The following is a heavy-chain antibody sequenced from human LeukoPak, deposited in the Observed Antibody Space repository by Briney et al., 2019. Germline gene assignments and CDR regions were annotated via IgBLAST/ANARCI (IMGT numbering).Heavy chain of an antibody. CDR1: GYTLTELS. Sequence: ASVKVSCKVSGYTLTELSMHWVRQAPGKGLEWMGGFDPEDGETIYAQKFQGRVTMTEDTSTDTAYMELSRLRSDDTAVYYCARTFANYDSSGYLNYWGQGTLVTVSS. J-gene: IGHJ4*02. V-gene: IGHV1-24*01. D-gene: IGHD3-22*01. CDR2: FDPEDGET. CDR3: ARTFANYDSSGYLNY.